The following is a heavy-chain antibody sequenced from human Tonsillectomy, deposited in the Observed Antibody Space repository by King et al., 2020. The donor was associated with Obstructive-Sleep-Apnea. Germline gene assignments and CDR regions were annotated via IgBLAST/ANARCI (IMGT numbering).Heavy chain of an antibody. CDR1: GGSISNYY. CDR2: IHYSGST. Sequence: VQLQESGPGLVKPSETLSLTCTVSGGSISNYYWRWIRQPPGRGLEWFGYIHYSGSTNYNPSLKSRVAISIDTAKNQFSLNLSSLTAADTAVYYCARLRRVILVDTGLVFDYWGQGTLVTVSS. D-gene: IGHD3-22*01. V-gene: IGHV4-59*08. J-gene: IGHJ4*02. CDR3: ARLRRVILVDTGLVFDY.